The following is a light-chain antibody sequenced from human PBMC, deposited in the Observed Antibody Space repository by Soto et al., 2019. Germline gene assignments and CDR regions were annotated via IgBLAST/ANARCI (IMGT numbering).Light chain of an antibody. CDR2: SAS. Sequence: EVVMTQSPATLSVFPGERVTLSCRASQGVSSSLAWYQQKPGQAPRLLIYSASTRATGIPARFSGSGSGTEFTLTISSLESEDFAVYYCQQYINGYTFGQGTKLEIK. V-gene: IGKV3-15*01. CDR1: QGVSSS. J-gene: IGKJ2*01. CDR3: QQYINGYT.